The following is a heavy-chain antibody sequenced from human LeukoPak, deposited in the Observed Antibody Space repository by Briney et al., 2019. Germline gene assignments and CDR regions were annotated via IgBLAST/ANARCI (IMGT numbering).Heavy chain of an antibody. D-gene: IGHD2-2*03. CDR3: ARSGYCSGTSCRFNYYYYYMDV. CDR2: ISAYNGNT. V-gene: IGHV1-18*01. Sequence: ASVKVSCKASGYTFTSYGISWVRQAPGQGLEWMGWISAYNGNTNYAQKLQGRVTMTTDTSTSTAYMELRSLRSDDTAVYYCARSGYCSGTSCRFNYYYYYMDVWGKGTTVTVSS. J-gene: IGHJ6*03. CDR1: GYTFTSYG.